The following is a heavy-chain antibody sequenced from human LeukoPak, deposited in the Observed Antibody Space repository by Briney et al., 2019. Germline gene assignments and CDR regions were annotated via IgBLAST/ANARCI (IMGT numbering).Heavy chain of an antibody. J-gene: IGHJ4*02. V-gene: IGHV3-48*01. CDR3: ARDYYRSGSYAVDF. CDR1: GFTLDKYS. Sequence: GGSLRLSCAASGFTLDKYSMNWVRQAPGKGLEWVSHISSASITIYYADSVKGRFTISRDNAKSSLYLHMTSLRAEDTALYYCARDYYRSGSYAVDFWGQGTLVTVSS. CDR2: ISSASITI. D-gene: IGHD3-10*01.